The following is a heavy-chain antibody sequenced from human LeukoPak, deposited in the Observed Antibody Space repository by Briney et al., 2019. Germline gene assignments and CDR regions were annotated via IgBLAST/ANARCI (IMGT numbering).Heavy chain of an antibody. Sequence: GGSLRLSCAASGFIFISYTMHWVRQAPGKGLEWVAVISYDGSNKYYADSVKGRFTISRDNSKNTLYLQMNSLRAEDTAMYYCARGTMASDFWGQGTLVTVSS. CDR3: ARGTMASDF. CDR1: GFIFISYT. V-gene: IGHV3-30-3*01. D-gene: IGHD3-10*01. CDR2: ISYDGSNK. J-gene: IGHJ4*02.